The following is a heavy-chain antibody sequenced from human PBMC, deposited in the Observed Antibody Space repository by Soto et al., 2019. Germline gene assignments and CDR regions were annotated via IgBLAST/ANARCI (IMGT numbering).Heavy chain of an antibody. D-gene: IGHD2-15*01. CDR2: ISGSGGST. V-gene: IGHV3-23*01. CDR3: AKDSTPFTGPSINPFDY. J-gene: IGHJ4*02. Sequence: GGSLRLSCAASGFTFSSYAMSWVRQAPGKGLEWVSAISGSGGSTYYADSVKGRFTISRDNSKNTLYLQMNSLRAEDTAVYYCAKDSTPFTGPSINPFDYWGQGTLVTVSS. CDR1: GFTFSSYA.